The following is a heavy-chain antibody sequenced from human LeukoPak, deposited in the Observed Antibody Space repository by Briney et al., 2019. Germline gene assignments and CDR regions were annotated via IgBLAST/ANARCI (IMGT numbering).Heavy chain of an antibody. CDR3: ASGGYTSSWYVVDY. J-gene: IGHJ4*02. CDR2: ISYDGSNK. D-gene: IGHD6-13*01. CDR1: GFNLSNYA. Sequence: GGSLRLSCAASGFNLSNYAMHWVRQAPGKGLEWVAVISYDGSNKYYADSVKGRFTISRDNSKNTLYLQMSSLRPEDTAVYYCASGGYTSSWYVVDYWGQGTLVTVSS. V-gene: IGHV3-30*04.